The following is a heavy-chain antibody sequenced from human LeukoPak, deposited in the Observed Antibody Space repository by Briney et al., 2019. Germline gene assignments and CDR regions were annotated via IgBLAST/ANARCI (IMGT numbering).Heavy chain of an antibody. Sequence: PGGSLRLSCAASGFTVSSNYMSWVRQAPGKGLEWVSVIYSGGSTYYADSVKGRFTISRDNSKNTLYLQMNSLRSEDTAVYYCAARNLRSIVGAGGAFDIWGQGTMVTVSS. J-gene: IGHJ3*02. CDR2: IYSGGST. CDR3: AARNLRSIVGAGGAFDI. D-gene: IGHD1-26*01. V-gene: IGHV3-53*01. CDR1: GFTVSSNY.